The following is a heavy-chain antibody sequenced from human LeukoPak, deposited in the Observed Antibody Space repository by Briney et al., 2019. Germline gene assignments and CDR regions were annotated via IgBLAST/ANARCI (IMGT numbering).Heavy chain of an antibody. CDR3: ARVVLRGSQYNWFDP. Sequence: SVKVSCKASGGTFTTHVISWVRQAPGQGLEWMGRIIPIIDSPKYAQKFQGRVTITADKSTSTAYLEVTSLTSEDTALYYCARVVLRGSQYNWFDPWGQGTLVTVSS. CDR1: GGTFTTHV. J-gene: IGHJ5*02. D-gene: IGHD1-26*01. CDR2: IIPIIDSP. V-gene: IGHV1-69*04.